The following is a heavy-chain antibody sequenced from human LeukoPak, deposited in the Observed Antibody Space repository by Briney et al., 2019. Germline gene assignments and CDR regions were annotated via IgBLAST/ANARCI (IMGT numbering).Heavy chain of an antibody. CDR3: ARKSGDTSNFDF. D-gene: IGHD4-23*01. Sequence: GGSLRLSCTVSGFTLNSYWMHWVRQAPGKGLVWVSRMNNDGRVITYADSVKGRFTISRDNSRDTLYLQMNSLSVEDTAVYVCARKSGDTSNFDFWGQGTLVTVSS. V-gene: IGHV3-74*01. CDR2: MNNDGRVI. CDR1: GFTLNSYW. J-gene: IGHJ4*02.